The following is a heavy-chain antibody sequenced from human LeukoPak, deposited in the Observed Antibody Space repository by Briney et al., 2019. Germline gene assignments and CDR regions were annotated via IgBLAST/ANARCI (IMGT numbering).Heavy chain of an antibody. D-gene: IGHD3-22*01. Sequence: GGSLRLSCAASGFTFSNAWMNWVRQAPGRGLEWVGRIKSKTDGGTTDYAAPVKGRFTISRDDSKNTLYLQMNSLKTEDTAVYYCSTTYYYDSSEGYWGQGTLVTVSS. CDR2: IKSKTDGGTT. CDR1: GFTFSNAW. V-gene: IGHV3-15*07. J-gene: IGHJ4*02. CDR3: STTYYYDSSEGY.